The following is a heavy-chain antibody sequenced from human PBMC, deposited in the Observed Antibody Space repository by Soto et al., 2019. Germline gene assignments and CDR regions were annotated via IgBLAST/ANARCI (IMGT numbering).Heavy chain of an antibody. D-gene: IGHD1-1*01. Sequence: QVQLQQWGAGLLKPSETLSLTCAVYGGSFSGYYWSWIRQPPGKGLEWIGEINHSGSTNYNPSLKSRVTISVDTSKNQFSLKLSSVTAADTAVYYCARGGRTTGTGANYFAYWGQGTLVTVSS. CDR1: GGSFSGYY. CDR3: ARGGRTTGTGANYFAY. J-gene: IGHJ4*02. V-gene: IGHV4-34*01. CDR2: INHSGST.